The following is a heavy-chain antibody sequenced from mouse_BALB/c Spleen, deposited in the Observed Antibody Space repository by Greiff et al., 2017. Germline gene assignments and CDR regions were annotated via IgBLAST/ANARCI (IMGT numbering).Heavy chain of an antibody. Sequence: DVQLVESGGGLVQPGGSRKLSCAASGFTFSSFGMHWVRQAPEKGLEWVAYISSGSSTIYYADTVKGRFTISRDNPKNTLFLQMTSLRSEDTAMYYCARSHYGNGFAYWGQGTLVTVSA. D-gene: IGHD2-1*01. CDR1: GFTFSSFG. CDR3: ARSHYGNGFAY. J-gene: IGHJ3*01. V-gene: IGHV5-17*02. CDR2: ISSGSSTI.